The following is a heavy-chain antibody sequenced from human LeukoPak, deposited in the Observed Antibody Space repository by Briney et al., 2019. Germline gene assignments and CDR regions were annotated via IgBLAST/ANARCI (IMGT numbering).Heavy chain of an antibody. V-gene: IGHV3-13*01. J-gene: IGHJ3*02. CDR1: GFTFSSYD. CDR3: ARGSDTTWDAFDI. D-gene: IGHD1-26*01. CDR2: IGTAGDT. Sequence: GSLRLSCAASGFTFSSYDTHWVRQATGKGLEWVSAIGTAGDTYYPGSVKGRFTISRENAKNSLYLQMNSLRAGDTAVYYCARGSDTTWDAFDIWGQGTMVTVSS.